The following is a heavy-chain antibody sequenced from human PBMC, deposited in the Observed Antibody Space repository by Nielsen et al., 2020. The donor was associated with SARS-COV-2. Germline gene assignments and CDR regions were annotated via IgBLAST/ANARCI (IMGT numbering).Heavy chain of an antibody. Sequence: GESLKISCAASGFTVSSYGMHWVRQAPGKGLEWVAVISYDGSNKYYADSVKGRFTVSRDNSKDTLYLQMSSLNVEDTAIYFCARETLDHTSSFVDHWGQGTLVTVSS. V-gene: IGHV3-30*03. CDR2: ISYDGSNK. J-gene: IGHJ5*02. D-gene: IGHD3-10*01. CDR1: GFTVSSYG. CDR3: ARETLDHTSSFVDH.